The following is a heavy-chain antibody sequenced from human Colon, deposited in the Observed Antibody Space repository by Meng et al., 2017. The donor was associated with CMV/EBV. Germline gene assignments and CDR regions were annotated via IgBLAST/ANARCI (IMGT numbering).Heavy chain of an antibody. Sequence: SETLSLTCAVSGGSINSYWWSWIRQSPGKGLEWIGHIYHSGSTIYNPSLKSRVTISLDTSKNQFSLNLRSLTAADTAVYYCARGYSSSWYYWGQGTLVTVSS. CDR2: IYHSGST. J-gene: IGHJ4*02. V-gene: IGHV4-59*01. CDR3: ARGYSSSWYY. D-gene: IGHD2-2*01. CDR1: GGSINSYW.